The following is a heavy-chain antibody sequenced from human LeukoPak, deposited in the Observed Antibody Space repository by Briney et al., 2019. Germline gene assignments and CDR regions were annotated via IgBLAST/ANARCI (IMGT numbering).Heavy chain of an antibody. CDR2: IYTSGST. CDR1: GGSISSGSYY. J-gene: IGHJ4*02. CDR3: ARHGPLYYYDSSGFSDFDY. V-gene: IGHV4-61*02. D-gene: IGHD3-22*01. Sequence: SQTLSLTCTVSGGSISSGSYYWSWIRQPAGKGLEWIGRIYTSGSTNYNPSLKSRVTISVDTSKNQFSLKLSSVTAADTAVYYCARHGPLYYYDSSGFSDFDYWGQGTLVTVSS.